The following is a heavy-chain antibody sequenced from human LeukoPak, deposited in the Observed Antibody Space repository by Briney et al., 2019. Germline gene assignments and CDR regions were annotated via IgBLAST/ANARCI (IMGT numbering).Heavy chain of an antibody. CDR2: ISGSGGST. J-gene: IGHJ3*02. D-gene: IGHD3-9*01. Sequence: GGSLRLSCAASGFTVSSNYMSWVRQAPGKGLEWVSAISGSGGSTYYADSVKGRFTISRDNSKNTLYLQMNSLRAEDTAVYYCAKDIRSYDILTGYPHDAFDIWGQGTMVTVSS. CDR1: GFTVSSNY. CDR3: AKDIRSYDILTGYPHDAFDI. V-gene: IGHV3-23*01.